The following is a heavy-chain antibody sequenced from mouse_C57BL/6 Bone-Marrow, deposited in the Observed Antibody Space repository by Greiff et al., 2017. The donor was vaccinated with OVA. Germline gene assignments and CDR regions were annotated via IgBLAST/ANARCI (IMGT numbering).Heavy chain of an antibody. J-gene: IGHJ4*01. CDR3: ARARLGRGAMDD. Sequence: QVQLQQSGAELMKPGASVKLSCKATGYTFTGYWIEWVKQRPGHGLEWIGEILPGSGSTTYNEKFKGKATFTADTSSNTAYMQLSSLTTEDSAIYYCARARLGRGAMDDWGKGTSVTVSS. D-gene: IGHD4-1*01. V-gene: IGHV1-9*01. CDR2: ILPGSGST. CDR1: GYTFTGYW.